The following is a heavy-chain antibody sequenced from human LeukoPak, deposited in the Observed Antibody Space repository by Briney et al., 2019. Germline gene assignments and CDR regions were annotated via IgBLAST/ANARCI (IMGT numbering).Heavy chain of an antibody. J-gene: IGHJ4*02. D-gene: IGHD2-15*01. CDR2: IYYSGST. CDR3: ARGRYCSGGSCHFDY. Sequence: PSETLSLTCTVSGGSISSYYWSWIRQPPGKGLEWIGYIYYSGSTNYNPSLKSRVTISVDTSKNQFSLKLSSVTAADTAVYYCARGRYCSGGSCHFDYWGQGTLVTVSS. CDR1: GGSISSYY. V-gene: IGHV4-59*01.